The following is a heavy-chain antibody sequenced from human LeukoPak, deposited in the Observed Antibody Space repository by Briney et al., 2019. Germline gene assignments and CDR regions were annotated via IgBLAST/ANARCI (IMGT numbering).Heavy chain of an antibody. D-gene: IGHD2-2*02. CDR3: ARVRPTDIVVVPAAILFGETLNWYFDL. J-gene: IGHJ2*01. V-gene: IGHV1-2*02. CDR1: GYTFTGYY. CDR2: INPNSGGT. Sequence: GASVKVSCKASGYTFTGYYMHWVRQAPGQGLEWMGWINPNSGGTNYAQKFQGRVTMTRGTSISTAYMELSRLRADDTAVYYCARVRPTDIVVVPAAILFGETLNWYFDLWGRGTLVTVSS.